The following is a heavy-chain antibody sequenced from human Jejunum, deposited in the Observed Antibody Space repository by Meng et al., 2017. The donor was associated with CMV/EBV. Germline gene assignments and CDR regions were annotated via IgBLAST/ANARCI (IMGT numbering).Heavy chain of an antibody. CDR3: AVAINGYNYVDH. V-gene: IGHV7-4-1*02. Sequence: CKASGYTFITNAMNWVRQAPGQGLEWMGWISANTGNSVYAQGFTGRFVFSLDTSVSTAYLQISSLKAEDTAVYYCAVAINGYNYVDHWGQGTLVTVSS. D-gene: IGHD5-24*01. CDR1: GYTFITNA. J-gene: IGHJ4*02. CDR2: ISANTGNS.